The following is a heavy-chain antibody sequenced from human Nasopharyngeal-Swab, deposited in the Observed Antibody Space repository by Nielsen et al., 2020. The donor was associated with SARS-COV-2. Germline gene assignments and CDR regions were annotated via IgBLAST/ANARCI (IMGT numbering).Heavy chain of an antibody. CDR2: IDTGGTRT. CDR1: GFSFSLLW. J-gene: IGHJ4*02. CDR3: AREGHIVVPKDFDY. D-gene: IGHD2-21*01. V-gene: IGHV3-74*01. Sequence: GESLTISCAASGFSFSLLWLHWVREVPGEGLVWVSRIDTGGTRTDYAESVKGRFTISRDNDKNSLYLQRNSMRAEDTSVYYCAREGHIVVPKDFDYWGQGTLVTVSS.